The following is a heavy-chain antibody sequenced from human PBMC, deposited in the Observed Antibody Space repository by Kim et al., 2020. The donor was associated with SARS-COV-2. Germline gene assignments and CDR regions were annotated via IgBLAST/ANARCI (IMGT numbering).Heavy chain of an antibody. CDR1: GFTFSSYA. Sequence: GGSLRLSCAASGFTFSSYAMSWVRQAPGKGLEWVSAISGSGGSTYYADSVKGRFTISRDNSKNTLYLQMNSLRAEDTAVYYCAKDVSLITIFGVVTRGGMYVWGQETSHTVS. CDR2: ISGSGGST. D-gene: IGHD3-3*01. V-gene: IGHV3-23*01. J-gene: IGHJ6*02. CDR3: AKDVSLITIFGVVTRGGMYV.